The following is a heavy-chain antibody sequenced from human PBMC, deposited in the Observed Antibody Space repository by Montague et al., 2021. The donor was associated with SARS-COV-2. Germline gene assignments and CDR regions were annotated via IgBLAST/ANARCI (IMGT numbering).Heavy chain of an antibody. J-gene: IGHJ6*02. Sequence: TLSLTCTVSGGSIRSGSYYWSWIRQPAGRGLEWIGRIYSSGSTNYNPSLKSRVTMSVDTSKNQFSLKVSSVTAADTAVYYCARDYGDYSYYYGLVVWGQGTTVTVSS. V-gene: IGHV4-61*02. D-gene: IGHD4-17*01. CDR3: ARDYGDYSYYYGLVV. CDR2: IYSSGST. CDR1: GGSIRSGSYY.